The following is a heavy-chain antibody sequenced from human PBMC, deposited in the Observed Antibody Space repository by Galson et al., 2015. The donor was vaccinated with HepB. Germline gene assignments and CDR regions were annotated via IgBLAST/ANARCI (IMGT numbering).Heavy chain of an antibody. Sequence: SLRLSCAASGFTFSSYSMNWVRQAPGKGLEWVSYISSSSSTIYYADSVKGRFTISRDNAKNSLYLQMNSLRDEDTAVYYCARARWLRSNNWFDPWGQGTLVTVSS. CDR1: GFTFSSYS. V-gene: IGHV3-48*02. D-gene: IGHD5-12*01. CDR2: ISSSSSTI. CDR3: ARARWLRSNNWFDP. J-gene: IGHJ5*02.